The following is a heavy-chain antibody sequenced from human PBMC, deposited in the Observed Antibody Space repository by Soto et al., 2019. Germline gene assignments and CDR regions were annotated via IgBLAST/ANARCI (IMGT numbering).Heavy chain of an antibody. J-gene: IGHJ4*02. Sequence: GSLRLSCAASGFTFSSYAMTWVRQAPVQGLEWASAISGSGGSTYYADSGKGRFTISRDNSKNTLYLQMNSLRAEDTAVYYCAKPLYYYDSSGYYYPQVGFDYWGQGTLVTVSS. CDR2: ISGSGGST. D-gene: IGHD3-22*01. CDR1: GFTFSSYA. V-gene: IGHV3-23*01. CDR3: AKPLYYYDSSGYYYPQVGFDY.